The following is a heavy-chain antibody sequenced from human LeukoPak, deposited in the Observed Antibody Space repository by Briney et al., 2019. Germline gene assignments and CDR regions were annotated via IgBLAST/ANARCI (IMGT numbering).Heavy chain of an antibody. J-gene: IGHJ4*02. CDR1: GGVIRTYY. CDR3: ARETYCSGGTCFFGPDY. CDR2: IYYTGST. V-gene: IGHV4-59*12. Sequence: SETLSLTCTVSGGVIRTYYWSWIRQPPGKGLEYIGYIYYTGSTTYNPSPESRVTMSVDTSKNQFSLQLTSVTAADTAVYHCARETYCSGGTCFFGPDYWGQGTLVTVSS. D-gene: IGHD2-15*01.